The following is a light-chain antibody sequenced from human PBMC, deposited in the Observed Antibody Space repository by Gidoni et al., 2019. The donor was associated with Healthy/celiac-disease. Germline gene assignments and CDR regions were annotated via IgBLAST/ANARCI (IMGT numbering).Light chain of an antibody. CDR3: AAWDDSLNGVV. CDR1: SSNIGSNT. Sequence: QSVLPQPPSASGTPGQRVTISYSGSSSNIGSNTVNWYQQLPGTAPKLLIYSNNQRPSGVPDRFSGSKSGTSASLAISWLQSEDEADYYCAAWDDSLNGVVFGGGTKLTVL. CDR2: SNN. V-gene: IGLV1-44*01. J-gene: IGLJ2*01.